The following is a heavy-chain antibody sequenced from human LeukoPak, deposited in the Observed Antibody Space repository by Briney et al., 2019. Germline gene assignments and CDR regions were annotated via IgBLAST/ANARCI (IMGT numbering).Heavy chain of an antibody. CDR3: ARVGYSGYDSRPVFNY. Sequence: ASVKVSCKASGYTFTGYYMHWVRQAPGQRLEWMGWINTGNGNTKYSQKFQGRVTITRATSASTAYMELSSLRSEDTAVYYCARVGYSGYDSRPVFNYWGQGTLVTVSS. CDR2: INTGNGNT. D-gene: IGHD5-12*01. CDR1: GYTFTGYY. V-gene: IGHV1-3*04. J-gene: IGHJ4*02.